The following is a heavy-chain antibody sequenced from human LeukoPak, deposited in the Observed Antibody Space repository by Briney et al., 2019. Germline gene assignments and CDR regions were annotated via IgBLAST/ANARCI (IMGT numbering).Heavy chain of an antibody. D-gene: IGHD6-6*01. CDR3: ARQSSIAARYYYYGMDV. Sequence: PSETLSLTCTVSGGSISSGGYYWSWIRQHPGKGLEWIGYIYYSGSTYYNPSLKSRVTISVDTSKNQFSLRLSSVTAADTAVYYCARQSSIAARYYYYGMDVWGQGTTVTVSS. V-gene: IGHV4-31*03. J-gene: IGHJ6*02. CDR2: IYYSGST. CDR1: GGSISSGGYY.